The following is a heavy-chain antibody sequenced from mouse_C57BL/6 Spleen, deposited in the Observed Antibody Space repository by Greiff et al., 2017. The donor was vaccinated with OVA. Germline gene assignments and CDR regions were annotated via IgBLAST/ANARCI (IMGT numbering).Heavy chain of an antibody. CDR1: GYTFTGYW. CDR2: ILPGSGST. Sequence: VQLQQSGAELMKPGASVKLSCKATGYTFTGYWIEWVKQRPGHGLEWIGEILPGSGSTYYNEKFKGKATFTADTSSNTAYMPLRSLSTEDSAIYYCASSWDFDYWGQGTTLTVSS. V-gene: IGHV1-9*01. CDR3: ASSWDFDY. J-gene: IGHJ2*01. D-gene: IGHD4-1*01.